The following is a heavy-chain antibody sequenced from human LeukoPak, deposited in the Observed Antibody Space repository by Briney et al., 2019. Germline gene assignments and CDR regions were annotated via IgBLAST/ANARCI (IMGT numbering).Heavy chain of an antibody. V-gene: IGHV4-59*01. CDR3: ARETSQKGAHYMDV. J-gene: IGHJ6*03. Sequence: SETLSLTRNVSGESISSYYWSWIRQPPGKGLEWIGDIYYSGYTNYNPSLKSRVTISVDTSKNQFSLKLSSVTAADTAVYYCARETSQKGAHYMDVWGKGTTVTISS. CDR1: GESISSYY. CDR2: IYYSGYT. D-gene: IGHD3-16*01.